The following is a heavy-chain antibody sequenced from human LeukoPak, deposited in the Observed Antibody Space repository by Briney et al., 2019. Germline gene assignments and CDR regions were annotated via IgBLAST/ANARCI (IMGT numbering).Heavy chain of an antibody. Sequence: PSETLSLTCTVSGGSISSSSYYWGWIRQPPGKGLEWIGSIYYSGSTYYNPSLKSRVIISVDTSKNQFSLKLSSVTAADTAVYYCARHSGTTVTRPFDYWGQGTLVTVPS. D-gene: IGHD4-17*01. V-gene: IGHV4-39*07. J-gene: IGHJ4*02. CDR1: GGSISSSSYY. CDR3: ARHSGTTVTRPFDY. CDR2: IYYSGST.